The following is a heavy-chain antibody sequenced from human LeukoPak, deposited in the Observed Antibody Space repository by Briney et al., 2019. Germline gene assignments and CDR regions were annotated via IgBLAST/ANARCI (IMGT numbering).Heavy chain of an antibody. CDR2: INPNSGGT. CDR1: GYTFTGYY. Sequence: ASVKVSCKASGYTFTGYYMHWVRQAPGQGLEWMGWINPNSGGTNYAQKFQGWVTMTRDTSISTAYMELSRLRSDDTAVYYCARGSGYYYDSSGYYSEGAFDIWGQGTMVTVSS. D-gene: IGHD3-22*01. V-gene: IGHV1-2*04. J-gene: IGHJ3*02. CDR3: ARGSGYYYDSSGYYSEGAFDI.